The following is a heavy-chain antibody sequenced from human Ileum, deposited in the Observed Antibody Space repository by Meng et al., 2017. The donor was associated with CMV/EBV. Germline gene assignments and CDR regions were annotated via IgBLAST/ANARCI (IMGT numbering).Heavy chain of an antibody. J-gene: IGHJ4*02. CDR1: GFSFSTYL. CDR3: ARLKTSRYGHFDY. V-gene: IGHV3-7*01. Sequence: AGSLRLSCAASGFSFSTYLLTWVRQAPGKGPEWVANMKHDGSEIYQVDSVKCRFSVSRDNAKNALYLPMNSLRAEDTAVYYCARLKTSRYGHFDYWGQGTLVTVSS. D-gene: IGHD5-12*01. CDR2: MKHDGSEI.